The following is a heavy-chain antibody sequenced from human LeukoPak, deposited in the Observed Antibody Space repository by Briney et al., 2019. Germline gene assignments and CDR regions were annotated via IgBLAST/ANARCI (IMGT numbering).Heavy chain of an antibody. Sequence: ASVKLSCKASGGTFTSYAISWVRQAPGQGLGGMGGSIPNLGTANYEKKFEGRVTITADESTSTAYMELSSQRSEDTAVYYCASYCRGGSCYSWGLDYFDYWGQGTLVTVSS. J-gene: IGHJ4*02. D-gene: IGHD2-15*01. CDR1: GGTFTSYA. CDR2: SIPNLGTA. CDR3: ASYCRGGSCYSWGLDYFDY. V-gene: IGHV1-69*13.